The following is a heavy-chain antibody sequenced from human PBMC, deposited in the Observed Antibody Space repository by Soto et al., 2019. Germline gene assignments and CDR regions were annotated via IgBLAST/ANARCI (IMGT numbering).Heavy chain of an antibody. CDR1: GGSFSGYY. V-gene: IGHV4-34*01. Sequence: PSETLSLTCAVYGGSFSGYYWSGIRQPPGKGLEWIGEINHSGSTNYNPSLKSRVTISVDTSKNQFSLKLSSVTAADTAVYYCARGDCSSTSCYTLDWFDPWGQGTLVTVSS. J-gene: IGHJ5*02. CDR2: INHSGST. D-gene: IGHD2-2*02. CDR3: ARGDCSSTSCYTLDWFDP.